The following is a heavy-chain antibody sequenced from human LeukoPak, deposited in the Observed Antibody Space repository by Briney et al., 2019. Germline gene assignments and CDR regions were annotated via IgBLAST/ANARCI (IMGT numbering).Heavy chain of an antibody. CDR3: ARIYYYSRAYYAFDY. CDR1: GFTFSDRY. V-gene: IGHV3-72*01. Sequence: GGSLRLSCAASGFTFSDRYMDWVRQAPGKGLEWVGRSRNKAKSYTTEYAASVKGRFTLSRDESKNSVYLQMNSLKTDDTAVYYCARIYYYSRAYYAFDYWGLGTLVTVSS. D-gene: IGHD3-22*01. J-gene: IGHJ4*02. CDR2: SRNKAKSYTT.